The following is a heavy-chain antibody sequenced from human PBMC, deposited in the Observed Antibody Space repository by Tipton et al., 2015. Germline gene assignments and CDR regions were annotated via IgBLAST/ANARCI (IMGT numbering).Heavy chain of an antibody. CDR3: VKEGGVYIFDYFDS. J-gene: IGHJ4*02. D-gene: IGHD2-8*02. V-gene: IGHV3-9*01. Sequence: SLRLSCAASGFTFDDYAIHWVRQAPGKGLEWVSGISWSSRSIGYADSVKGRFTISRDNAKNSLYLQMDSLRAEDSALYYCVKEGGVYIFDYFDSWGRGTLVTVSS. CDR2: ISWSSRSI. CDR1: GFTFDDYA.